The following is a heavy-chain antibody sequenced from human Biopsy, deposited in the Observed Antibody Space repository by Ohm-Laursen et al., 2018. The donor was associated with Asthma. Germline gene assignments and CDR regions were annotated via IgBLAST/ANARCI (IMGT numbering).Heavy chain of an antibody. Sequence: PSETLFLTCDVYPGSFSGFFWTWIRQSPGKGLEWIGETNERGVTNNNPSLKSRVIISIDTYWNRVSLKLTSVTAADTAVYYCARGPELDVWGQGTTVTVSS. CDR2: TNERGVT. J-gene: IGHJ6*02. CDR3: ARGPELDV. CDR1: PGSFSGFF. V-gene: IGHV4-34*01.